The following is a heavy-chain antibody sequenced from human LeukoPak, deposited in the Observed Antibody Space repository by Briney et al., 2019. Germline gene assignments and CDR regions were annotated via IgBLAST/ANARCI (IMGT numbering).Heavy chain of an antibody. V-gene: IGHV3-48*03. D-gene: IGHD2-21*02. CDR1: GFTFSNYE. J-gene: IGHJ4*02. CDR2: IRSSGSTI. Sequence: GGSLRLSCAASGFTFSNYEMNWVRQAPGKGLKWVSHIRSSGSTIYYADSVKGRFTISRDNAKNSLYLQMNSLRAEDTAVYYCAREGVTAPGDYWGQGTLVTVYS. CDR3: AREGVTAPGDY.